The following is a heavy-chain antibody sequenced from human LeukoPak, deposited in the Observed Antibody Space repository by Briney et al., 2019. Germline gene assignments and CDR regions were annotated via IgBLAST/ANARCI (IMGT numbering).Heavy chain of an antibody. CDR1: GGSISSSNYY. D-gene: IGHD3-22*01. CDR3: ARADYYDSPFDY. J-gene: IGHJ4*02. V-gene: IGHV4-39*07. CDR2: INHSGST. Sequence: SETLSLTCIVSGGSISSSNYYWGWIRQSPGKGLEWIGEINHSGSTYYNPSLKSRVTISVDTSKNQFSLKLSSVTAADTAVYYCARADYYDSPFDYWGQGTLVAVSS.